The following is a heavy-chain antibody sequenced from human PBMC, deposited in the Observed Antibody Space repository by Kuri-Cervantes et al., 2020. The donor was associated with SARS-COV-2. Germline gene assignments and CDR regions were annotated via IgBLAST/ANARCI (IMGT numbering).Heavy chain of an antibody. V-gene: IGHV3-23*01. CDR2: ISGSGGST. CDR1: GFTFSSYA. D-gene: IGHD6-6*01. CDR3: ARPSWRAAPSHFQH. Sequence: GGSLRLSFAASGFTFSSYAMSWVRQAPGKGLDWVSAISGSGGSTYSQDSVKGRCTISRDNAKNSPYLQMNSLRAEDTAVYYCARPSWRAAPSHFQHWGQGTLVTVSS. J-gene: IGHJ1*01.